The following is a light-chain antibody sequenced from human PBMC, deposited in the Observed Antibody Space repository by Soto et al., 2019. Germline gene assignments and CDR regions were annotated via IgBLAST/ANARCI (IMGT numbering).Light chain of an antibody. V-gene: IGKV3-11*01. CDR2: GAS. J-gene: IGKJ2*01. CDR3: QPRSKSPWAQYS. CDR1: QSVSRY. Sequence: ELVLTQSPATLSLSPGERATLSCRANQSVSRYLAWYQQKPGQAPRLPIYGASNRATCIPARFSGRGSRTDFTPSISCVDDGYFAVYYCQPRSKSPWAQYSCGQGTKLEIK.